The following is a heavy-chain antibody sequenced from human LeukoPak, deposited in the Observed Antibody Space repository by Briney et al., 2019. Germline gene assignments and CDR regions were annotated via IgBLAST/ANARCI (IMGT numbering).Heavy chain of an antibody. CDR3: ASLYDFWSGYNDAFDI. D-gene: IGHD3-3*01. CDR2: ISYDGSNK. Sequence: GRSLRLSCAASGFTFSSYAMHWVRQAPGKGLEWVAVISYDGSNKYYADSVKGRFTISRDNSKNTLYLQMNSLRAEDTAVYYCASLYDFWSGYNDAFDIWGQGTMVTVSS. CDR1: GFTFSSYA. J-gene: IGHJ3*02. V-gene: IGHV3-30-3*01.